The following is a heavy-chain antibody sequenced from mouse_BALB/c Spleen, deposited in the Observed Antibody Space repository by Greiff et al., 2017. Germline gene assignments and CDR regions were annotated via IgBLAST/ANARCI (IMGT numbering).Heavy chain of an antibody. CDR2: ISYSGST. J-gene: IGHJ1*01. Sequence: VQLQQSGPGLVKPSQSLSLTCTVTGYSITSDYAWNWIRQFPGNKLEWMGYISYSGSTSYNPSLKSRISITRDTSKNQFFLQLNSVTTEDTATYYCARRVYGNSLYWYFDVWGAGTTVTVSS. CDR1: GYSITSDYA. D-gene: IGHD2-1*01. V-gene: IGHV3-2*02. CDR3: ARRVYGNSLYWYFDV.